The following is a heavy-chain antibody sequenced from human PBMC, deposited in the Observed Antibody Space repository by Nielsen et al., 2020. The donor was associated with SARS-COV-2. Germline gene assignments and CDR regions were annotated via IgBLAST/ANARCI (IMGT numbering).Heavy chain of an antibody. CDR2: IIPIFGTA. CDR3: ARGYDFWKTSFYYYGMDV. Sequence: SVKVSCKASGGTFSSYAISWVRQAPGQGLEWMGGIIPIFGTANYAQKFQGRVTITADESTSTAYMELSSLRSEDTAVYYCARGYDFWKTSFYYYGMDVWGQGTTVTVSS. J-gene: IGHJ6*02. V-gene: IGHV1-69*13. CDR1: GGTFSSYA. D-gene: IGHD3-3*01.